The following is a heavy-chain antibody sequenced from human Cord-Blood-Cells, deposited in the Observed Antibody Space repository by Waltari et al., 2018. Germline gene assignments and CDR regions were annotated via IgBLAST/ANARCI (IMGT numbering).Heavy chain of an antibody. V-gene: IGHV1-2*04. J-gene: IGHJ4*02. Sequence: QGQLLQSGAEVKKPGASVKVSCKASGYTFSGSYMHWVRQAHGQGLEWMGWINPNSGGTNYAQKFQGWVTMTRDTSISTAYMELSRLRSDDTAVYYCARDPSIAVAGTGYFDCWGQGTLVTVSS. CDR2: INPNSGGT. CDR3: ARDPSIAVAGTGYFDC. CDR1: GYTFSGSY. D-gene: IGHD6-19*01.